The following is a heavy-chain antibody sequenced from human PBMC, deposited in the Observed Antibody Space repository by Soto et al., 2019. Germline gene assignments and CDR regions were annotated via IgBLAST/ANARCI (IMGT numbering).Heavy chain of an antibody. CDR1: GYTFTSYG. Sequence: QVQLVQSGAEVKKPGASVKVSCKASGYTFTSYGISWVRQAPGQGLEWMGWISAYNGNTNYAQKLQGRVTMTTDTSTSTAYMELWSLRSDDTAVYYCARDTSRSSPLLPNNWFDPWGQGTLVTVSS. CDR2: ISAYNGNT. J-gene: IGHJ5*02. V-gene: IGHV1-18*01. CDR3: ARDTSRSSPLLPNNWFDP. D-gene: IGHD6-13*01.